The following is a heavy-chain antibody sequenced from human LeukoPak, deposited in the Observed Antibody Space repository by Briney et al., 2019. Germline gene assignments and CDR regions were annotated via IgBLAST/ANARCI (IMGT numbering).Heavy chain of an antibody. J-gene: IGHJ4*02. V-gene: IGHV1-8*01. CDR3: ARVAAAGFLSDY. CDR2: MNPNSGDT. D-gene: IGHD6-13*01. Sequence: ASVKVSCKASGYTFTSYDINWERQATGQGLEWMGWMNPNSGDTGYAQKFQGRVTMTRNTSISTAYMELSSLRSEDTAVYYCARVAAAGFLSDYWGQGTLVTVSS. CDR1: GYTFTSYD.